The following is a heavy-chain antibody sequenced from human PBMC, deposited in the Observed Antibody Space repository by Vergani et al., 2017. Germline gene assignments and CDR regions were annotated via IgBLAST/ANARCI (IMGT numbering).Heavy chain of an antibody. Sequence: QLQLHKSGPGLVKPSETLSLTCTLSGGSISSSSHFWGWLRQTPGKGLEWIGRIYYTGSAYYNPSLKSRVTISVDTSKNQFSLKLSSVPAADTAVYYCARSVAGFNFDYWGQGTLVTVSS. V-gene: IGHV4-39*01. J-gene: IGHJ4*02. CDR2: IYYTGSA. CDR1: GGSISSSSHF. CDR3: ARSVAGFNFDY. D-gene: IGHD6-19*01.